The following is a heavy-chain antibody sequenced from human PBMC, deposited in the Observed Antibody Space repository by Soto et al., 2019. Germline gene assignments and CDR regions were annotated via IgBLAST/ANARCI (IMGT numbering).Heavy chain of an antibody. CDR1: GFTFSSYA. V-gene: IGHV3-30-3*01. CDR3: ARVAGDYYGSGTPAVYYYYGMDV. D-gene: IGHD3-10*01. Sequence: GGSLRLSCAASGFTFSSYAMHWVRQAPGKGLEWVAVISYDGSNKYYADSVKGRFTISRDNSKNTLYLQMNSLRAEDTAVYYCARVAGDYYGSGTPAVYYYYGMDVWGQGTTVTVSS. J-gene: IGHJ6*02. CDR2: ISYDGSNK.